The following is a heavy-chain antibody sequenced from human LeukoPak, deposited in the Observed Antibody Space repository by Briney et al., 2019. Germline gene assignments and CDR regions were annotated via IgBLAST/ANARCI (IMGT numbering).Heavy chain of an antibody. CDR3: AKEPVSGSYVNY. J-gene: IGHJ4*02. CDR2: ISYDGSNK. Sequence: GGSLRLSCAASGFTFSSYGMPWVRQAPGKGLEWVAVISYDGSNKYYADSVKGRFTISRDNSKNTLYLQMNSLRAEDTAVYYCAKEPVSGSYVNYWGQGTLVTVSS. CDR1: GFTFSSYG. V-gene: IGHV3-30*18. D-gene: IGHD1-26*01.